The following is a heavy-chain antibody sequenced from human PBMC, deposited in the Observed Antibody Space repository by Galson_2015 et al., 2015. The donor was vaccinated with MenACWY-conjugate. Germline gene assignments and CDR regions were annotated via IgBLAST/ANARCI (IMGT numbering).Heavy chain of an antibody. D-gene: IGHD4-23*01. Sequence: SVKVSCKASGGTFSSYAISWVRQAPGQGLEWMGGIIPIFGTANYAQKFQGRVTITADESTSTAYMELSSLRSEDTAVYYCARRRTTVVTKANWYFDLWGRGTLVTVSS. CDR2: IIPIFGTA. CDR3: ARRRTTVVTKANWYFDL. V-gene: IGHV1-69*13. J-gene: IGHJ2*01. CDR1: GGTFSSYA.